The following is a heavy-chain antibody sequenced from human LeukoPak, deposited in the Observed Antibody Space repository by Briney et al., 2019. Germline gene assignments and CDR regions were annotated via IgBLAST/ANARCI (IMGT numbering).Heavy chain of an antibody. D-gene: IGHD2-15*01. V-gene: IGHV3-74*01. Sequence: GGSLRLSCAASGFTFSSYWIHWVRQAPGKGLVWVSRINTDGSSTNYADSVKGRFTISRDNSKNKVYLQMNSLRAEDTAVYYCATIGWYQLLPSSFDYWGQGTLVTVSS. CDR1: GFTFSSYW. CDR3: ATIGWYQLLPSSFDY. CDR2: INTDGSST. J-gene: IGHJ4*02.